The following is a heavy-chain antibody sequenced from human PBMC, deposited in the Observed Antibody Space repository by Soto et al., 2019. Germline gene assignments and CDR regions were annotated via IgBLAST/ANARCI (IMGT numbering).Heavy chain of an antibody. CDR3: ARERPDGARLDP. Sequence: SETLSLTCTVSGGSIISNRDFYWCWIRQSPGEGLEWIASVYFTGDTYYNPSLKSRVTISVDTSKNQFYVRVNSVAAADTAVYYCARERPDGARLDPWGQGTLVTVSS. CDR1: GGSIISNRDFY. D-gene: IGHD6-6*01. V-gene: IGHV4-39*02. J-gene: IGHJ5*02. CDR2: VYFTGDT.